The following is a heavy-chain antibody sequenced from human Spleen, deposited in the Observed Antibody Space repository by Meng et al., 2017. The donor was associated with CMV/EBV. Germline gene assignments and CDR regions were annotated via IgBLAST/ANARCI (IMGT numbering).Heavy chain of an antibody. J-gene: IGHJ5*02. CDR2: ISYDGSNK. D-gene: IGHD6-13*01. CDR1: GFTFSSYA. CDR3: ARERIAAAGNNWFDP. Sequence: GESLKISCAASGFTFSSYAMHWVRQAPGKGLEWVAVISYDGSNKYYADSVKGRFTISRDNSKNTLYLQMNSLRAEDTAVYYCARERIAAAGNNWFDPWGQGTLVTVSS. V-gene: IGHV3-30-3*01.